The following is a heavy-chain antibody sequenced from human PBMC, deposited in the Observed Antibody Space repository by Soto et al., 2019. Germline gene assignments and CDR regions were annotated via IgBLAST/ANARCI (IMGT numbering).Heavy chain of an antibody. Sequence: EVQLLESGGGLVQPGGSLRLSCAASGFIFSSYAMSWVRQAPGKGLEWVSVISGSGGSTYYADSVKGRFTISRDNSKNTMYLQRNGLRAEDTAVYDCANREYSSGWYGGYVDYGGKGTLVTVCS. V-gene: IGHV3-23*01. D-gene: IGHD6-19*01. CDR1: GFIFSSYA. CDR3: ANREYSSGWYGGYVDY. J-gene: IGHJ4*02. CDR2: ISGSGGST.